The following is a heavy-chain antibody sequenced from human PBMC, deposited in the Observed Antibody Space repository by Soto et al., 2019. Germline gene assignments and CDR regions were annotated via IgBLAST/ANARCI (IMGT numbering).Heavy chain of an antibody. CDR3: ASSASPDAY. CDR1: GFTFNSYS. V-gene: IGHV3-48*01. D-gene: IGHD1-26*01. Sequence: EVQLVESGGGLVQPGGSLRLSCVASGFTFNSYSMNWVRQAPGKGLEWISYINSGSTSVFYADSVKGRFTISRDNAKNSLYLQMNSVRAEDTAVYYFASSASPDAYWGQGTLVTVSS. J-gene: IGHJ4*02. CDR2: INSGSTSV.